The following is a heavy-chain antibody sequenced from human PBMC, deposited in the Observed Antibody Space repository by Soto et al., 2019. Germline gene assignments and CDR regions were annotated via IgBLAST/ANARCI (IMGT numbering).Heavy chain of an antibody. V-gene: IGHV1-69*13. CDR2: IIPIFGTA. CDR3: ARVVPGAEAWFGP. J-gene: IGHJ5*02. CDR1: GGTFSSYA. D-gene: IGHD2-2*01. Sequence: SVKVSCKASGGTFSSYAISWVRQAPGQGLEWMGGIIPIFGTANYAQKFQGRVTITADESTTTAYMELRSLRSDDTAVYYCARVVPGAEAWFGPWGQGTLVTVSS.